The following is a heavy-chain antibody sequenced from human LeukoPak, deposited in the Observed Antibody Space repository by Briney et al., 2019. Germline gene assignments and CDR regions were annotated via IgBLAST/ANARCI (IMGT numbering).Heavy chain of an antibody. D-gene: IGHD4-17*01. Sequence: ASVKVSCKASEYTFIGYYMHWVRQAPGHGLEWMGRINPNSGDTNYAQKFQGRVTMTRDTSISTAYMELSRLRSDDTAIYYCARYHTVTTIDYWGQGTLVTVSA. CDR1: EYTFIGYY. CDR2: INPNSGDT. J-gene: IGHJ4*02. CDR3: ARYHTVTTIDY. V-gene: IGHV1-2*06.